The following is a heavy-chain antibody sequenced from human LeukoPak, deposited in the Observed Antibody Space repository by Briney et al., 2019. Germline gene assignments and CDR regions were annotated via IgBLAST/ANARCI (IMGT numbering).Heavy chain of an antibody. CDR2: ISGSGGST. Sequence: PGGSLRLSCAASGFTFSSYAMSWVRQAPGKGLEWVSAISGSGGSTYYADSVKGRFTISSDNSKNTLYLQMNSLRAEDTAVYYCAKAPVATKGPNWFDPWGQGTLVTVSS. V-gene: IGHV3-23*01. J-gene: IGHJ5*02. CDR1: GFTFSSYA. CDR3: AKAPVATKGPNWFDP. D-gene: IGHD5-12*01.